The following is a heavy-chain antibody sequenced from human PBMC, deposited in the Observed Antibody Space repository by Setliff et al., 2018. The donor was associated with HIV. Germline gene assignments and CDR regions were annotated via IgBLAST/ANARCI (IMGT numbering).Heavy chain of an antibody. J-gene: IGHJ3*02. CDR1: GGSFSGYY. D-gene: IGHD1-1*01. V-gene: IGHV4-34*01. Sequence: PSETLSLTCGVYGGSFSGYYWTWIRQPPGKRLEWIGEINHRGTTNSNPSLKRRVTISVDTSKSQFSLRLSSVTAADTAVYYCARPRLWRDAFDIWGQGAMVTVSS. CDR3: ARPRLWRDAFDI. CDR2: INHRGTT.